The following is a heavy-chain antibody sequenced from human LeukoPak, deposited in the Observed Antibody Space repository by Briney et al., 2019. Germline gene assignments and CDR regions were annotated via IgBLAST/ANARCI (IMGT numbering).Heavy chain of an antibody. V-gene: IGHV1-69*06. CDR2: IIPIFGTA. Sequence: SVKVSCKASGGTFSSYAISWVRQAPGQGLEWMGGIIPIFGTANYAQKFQGRVTMTEDTSTDTAYMELSSLRSEDTAVYYCATLRSLEAYFDYWGQGTLVTVSS. J-gene: IGHJ4*02. CDR1: GGTFSSYA. CDR3: ATLRSLEAYFDY. D-gene: IGHD5-24*01.